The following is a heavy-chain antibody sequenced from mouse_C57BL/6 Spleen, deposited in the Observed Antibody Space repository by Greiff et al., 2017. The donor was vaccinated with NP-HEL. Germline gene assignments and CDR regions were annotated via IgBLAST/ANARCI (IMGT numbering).Heavy chain of an antibody. J-gene: IGHJ2*01. D-gene: IGHD4-1*01. CDR2: ISDGGSYT. CDR3: ARDKDWVFDY. Sequence: EVMLVESGGGLVKPGGSLKLSCAASGFTFSSYAMSWVRQTPEKRLEWVATISDGGSYTYYPDNVKGRFTISRDNAKNNLYLHMSHLKSEDTAMYYCARDKDWVFDYWGQGTTLTVSS. CDR1: GFTFSSYA. V-gene: IGHV5-4*01.